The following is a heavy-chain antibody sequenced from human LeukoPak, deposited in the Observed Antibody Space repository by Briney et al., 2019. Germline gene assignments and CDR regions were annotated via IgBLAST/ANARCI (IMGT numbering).Heavy chain of an antibody. V-gene: IGHV4-61*02. Sequence: SQTLSLTCTVSGGSISSGSYYWSWIGQPAGKGLEWIGRIYTSGSTNYNPSLKSRVTISVDTSKNQFSLKLSSVTAADTAVYYCARYCGGDCYSYYFDYWGQGTLVTVSS. CDR1: GGSISSGSYY. CDR2: IYTSGST. D-gene: IGHD2-21*02. CDR3: ARYCGGDCYSYYFDY. J-gene: IGHJ4*02.